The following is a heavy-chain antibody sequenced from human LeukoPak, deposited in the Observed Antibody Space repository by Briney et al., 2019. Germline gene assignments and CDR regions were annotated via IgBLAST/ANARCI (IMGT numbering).Heavy chain of an antibody. CDR3: ARFYYDSSRGAY. V-gene: IGHV3-7*02. D-gene: IGHD3-22*01. CDR2: IKQEGSEK. J-gene: IGHJ4*02. Sequence: GGSLRLSCAASGFTFSSYWMTWVRQAPGKGLEWVANIKQEGSEKYYVDSVKGRFTISRDNAKNSLYLQMSSLRAEDTAVYYCARFYYDSSRGAYWGRGTLVTVSS. CDR1: GFTFSSYW.